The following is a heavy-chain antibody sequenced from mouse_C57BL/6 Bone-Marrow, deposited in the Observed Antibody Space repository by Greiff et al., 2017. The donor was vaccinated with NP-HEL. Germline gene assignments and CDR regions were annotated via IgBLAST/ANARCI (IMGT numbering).Heavy chain of an antibody. Sequence: VQLQQSGPGLVKPSQSLSLTCSVTGYSITSGYYWNWIRQFPGNKLEWMGYISYDGSNNYNPSLKNRISITRDTSKNQFFLKLNSVTTEDTATYYCAREGPTTGYFDYWGQGTTLTVSS. CDR1: GYSITSGYY. D-gene: IGHD2-14*01. CDR2: ISYDGSN. V-gene: IGHV3-6*01. J-gene: IGHJ2*01. CDR3: AREGPTTGYFDY.